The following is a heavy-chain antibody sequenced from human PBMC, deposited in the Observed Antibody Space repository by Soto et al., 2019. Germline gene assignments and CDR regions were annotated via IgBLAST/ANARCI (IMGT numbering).Heavy chain of an antibody. J-gene: IGHJ4*02. CDR2: TYYRSKWYN. CDR1: GDIVSSNSVA. D-gene: IGHD6-19*01. CDR3: VRDTGSGSGWYGI. Sequence: PSQTLSLTCVISGDIVSSNSVAWNWIRQSPSRGLEWLGRTYYRSKWYNAYSVSVKSRITINPDTSKNQFSLQLKSVTPEDTAVYYCVRDTGSGSGWYGIWGQGTQVTVSS. V-gene: IGHV6-1*01.